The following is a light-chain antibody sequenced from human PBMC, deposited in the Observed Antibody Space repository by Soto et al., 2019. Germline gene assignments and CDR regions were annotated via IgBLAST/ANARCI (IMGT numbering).Light chain of an antibody. V-gene: IGLV1-44*01. CDR3: AAWDDSLNGFYV. J-gene: IGLJ1*01. Sequence: QSVLTQPPSASGTPGQRVTISCSGSSSNIGSNTVNWYQQLPGTAPKLLIYSNNQRPSGVPDRFSGSKSGTSASLAISGPQSEDEADYYCAAWDDSLNGFYVFGTGT. CDR1: SSNIGSNT. CDR2: SNN.